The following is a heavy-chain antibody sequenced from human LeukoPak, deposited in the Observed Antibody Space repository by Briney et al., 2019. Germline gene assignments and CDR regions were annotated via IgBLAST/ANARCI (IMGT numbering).Heavy chain of an antibody. CDR3: AREPGASTAFDY. V-gene: IGHV3-30-3*01. Sequence: GRSLRLSCAASGFTFSSYAMHWVRQAPGKGLEWVAVISYDGSNKYYADSVKGRFTISRDNSKNTLYLQMNSLRAEDTAVYYCAREPGASTAFDYWGQGTLVTVSS. J-gene: IGHJ4*02. CDR2: ISYDGSNK. D-gene: IGHD3-10*01. CDR1: GFTFSSYA.